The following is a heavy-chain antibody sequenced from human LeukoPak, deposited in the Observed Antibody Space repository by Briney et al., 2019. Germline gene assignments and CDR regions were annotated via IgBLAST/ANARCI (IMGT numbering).Heavy chain of an antibody. CDR2: IYHSGST. CDR1: GYSISSGYY. CDR3: ARGPQGAFDI. Sequence: SETLSLTCTVSGYSISSGYYWGWIRQPPGKGLEWIGSIYHSGSTYYNPSLKSRVTISVDTSKNQFSLKLSSVTAADTAVYYCARGPQGAFDIWGQGTMVTVSS. J-gene: IGHJ3*02. V-gene: IGHV4-38-2*02.